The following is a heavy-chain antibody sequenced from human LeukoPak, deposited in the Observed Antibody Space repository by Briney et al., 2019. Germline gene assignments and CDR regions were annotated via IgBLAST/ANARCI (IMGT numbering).Heavy chain of an antibody. CDR1: GFTFSSHW. D-gene: IGHD3-22*01. Sequence: QPGGSLRLSCAASGFTFSSHWMTWVRQAPGKGLEWVANIKEDGTRKNYMDSVKGRFTISRDNAKNSLYLQMSGLRAEDTALYYCATPLDYYDSNGHHQGGDWGQGTLVTVSS. J-gene: IGHJ4*02. CDR3: ATPLDYYDSNGHHQGGD. CDR2: IKEDGTRK. V-gene: IGHV3-7*03.